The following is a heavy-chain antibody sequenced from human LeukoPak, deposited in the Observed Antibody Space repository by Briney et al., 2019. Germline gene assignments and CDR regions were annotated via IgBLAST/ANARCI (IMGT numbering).Heavy chain of an antibody. D-gene: IGHD3-10*01. Sequence: SETLSLTCTVSGGSVSSGSYYWSWIRQPPGKGLEWIGYIYYSGSTNYNPSLKSRVTISVDTSKNQFSLKLSSVTAADTAVYYCARLNYYGSGSPWGQGTLVTVSS. CDR2: IYYSGST. CDR3: ARLNYYGSGSP. J-gene: IGHJ5*02. V-gene: IGHV4-61*01. CDR1: GGSVSSGSYY.